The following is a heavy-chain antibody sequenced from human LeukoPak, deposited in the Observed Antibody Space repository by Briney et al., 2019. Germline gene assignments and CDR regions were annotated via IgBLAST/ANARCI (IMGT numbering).Heavy chain of an antibody. J-gene: IGHJ4*02. Sequence: GGSLRLSCAASGFAFSSYAMSWVRQPPGKGLEWVSVISRRDDYTYYADSVKGRFTISRDNSKNTLYLQMNTLRAEDTAVYYCANDYRSGSFHDFCGQGTLVTVSS. D-gene: IGHD3-10*01. CDR2: ISRRDDYT. CDR1: GFAFSSYA. V-gene: IGHV3-23*01. CDR3: ANDYRSGSFHDF.